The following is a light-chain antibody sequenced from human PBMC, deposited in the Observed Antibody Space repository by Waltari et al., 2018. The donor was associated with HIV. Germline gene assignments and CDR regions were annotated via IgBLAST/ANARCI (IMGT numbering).Light chain of an antibody. Sequence: QSVLTQPPSATGTPGQRVTISCSGSSANIGSNYVHWYQQLPGTTPKLPIYRHNPRPSGVPDRCSASKAGTSAALAIRGLRSEDEGDYYCAAWDDSLGGRGLFGGGTRLTVL. CDR1: SANIGSNY. CDR3: AAWDDSLGGRGL. V-gene: IGLV1-47*01. J-gene: IGLJ3*02. CDR2: RHN.